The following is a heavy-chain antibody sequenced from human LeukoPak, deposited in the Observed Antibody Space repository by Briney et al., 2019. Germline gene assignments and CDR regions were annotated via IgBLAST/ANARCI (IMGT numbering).Heavy chain of an antibody. CDR2: ISYDGSNK. CDR1: GFTFSSYA. CDR3: ARDAPYFDY. V-gene: IGHV3-30-3*01. J-gene: IGHJ4*02. Sequence: PGRSLRLSCAASGFTFSSYAIHWVRQAPGKGLEWVAVISYDGSNKYYADSVKGRFTISRDNSKNTLYLQMNSLRAEDTAVYYCARDAPYFDYWGQGTLVTVSS.